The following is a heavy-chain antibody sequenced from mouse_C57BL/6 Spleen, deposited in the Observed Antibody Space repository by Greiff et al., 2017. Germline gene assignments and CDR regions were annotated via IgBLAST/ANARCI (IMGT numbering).Heavy chain of an antibody. J-gene: IGHJ3*01. CDR3: ARGNWDGFAY. Sequence: VQLQQPGTELVKPGASVKLSCKASGYTFTSYWMHWVKQRPGQGLEWIGNINPSNGGTNYNEKFKCKATLTVGKSSSTAYMQLSSLTSEDSSVDYCARGNWDGFAYWGQGTLVTVSA. D-gene: IGHD4-1*02. V-gene: IGHV1-53*01. CDR2: INPSNGGT. CDR1: GYTFTSYW.